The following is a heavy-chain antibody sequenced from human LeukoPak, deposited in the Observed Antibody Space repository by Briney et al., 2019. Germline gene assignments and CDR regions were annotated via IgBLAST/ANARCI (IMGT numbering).Heavy chain of an antibody. CDR2: ISGSGGST. V-gene: IGHV3-23*01. CDR3: ARGGETYYDILTGYYNVPNFDY. Sequence: PGGSLRLSCAASGFTFSSYAMSWVRQAPGKGLEWVSAISGSGGSTYYADSVKGRFTISRDNSKNTLYLQMNSLRAEDTAVYYCARGGETYYDILTGYYNVPNFDYWGQGTLVTVSS. CDR1: GFTFSSYA. J-gene: IGHJ4*02. D-gene: IGHD3-9*01.